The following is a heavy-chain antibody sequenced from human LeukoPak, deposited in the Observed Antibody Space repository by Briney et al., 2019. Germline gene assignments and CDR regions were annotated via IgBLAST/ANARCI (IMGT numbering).Heavy chain of an antibody. V-gene: IGHV1-69*04. D-gene: IGHD1-1*01. J-gene: IGHJ6*02. Sequence: ASVKVSCKASGGTFSSYAISWVRQAPGQGLEWMGRIIPILGIANYAQKFQGRVTITADTSTSTAYMELRSLRSDDTAVYYCARKGTYYYGMDVWGQGTTVTVSS. CDR3: ARKGTYYYGMDV. CDR1: GGTFSSYA. CDR2: IIPILGIA.